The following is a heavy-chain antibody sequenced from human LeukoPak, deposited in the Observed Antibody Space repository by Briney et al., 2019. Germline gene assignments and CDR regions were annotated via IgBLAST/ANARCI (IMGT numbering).Heavy chain of an antibody. CDR3: ARQRYCHSTSCYFDY. V-gene: IGHV4-38-2*01. CDR2: MYHSGST. J-gene: IGHJ4*02. D-gene: IGHD2-2*01. CDR1: GYSISSGYY. Sequence: SETLSLTCAVSGYSISSGYYWAWIRQPPGKGLEWIGSMYHSGSTYDSPSLKSRVTMSVDTSKNQFPLKLTSVTAADTAVYYCARQRYCHSTSCYFDYWGQGTLVTVSS.